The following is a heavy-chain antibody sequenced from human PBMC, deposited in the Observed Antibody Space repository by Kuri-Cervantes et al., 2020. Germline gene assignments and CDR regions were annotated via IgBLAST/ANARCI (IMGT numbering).Heavy chain of an antibody. Sequence: SETLSLTCTVSGGSISSSSDYWGWIRQPPGKGLEWIGSIYYSGSTYYNPSLKSRATISVDTSKNQFSLELSSVTAADTAVYYCASPLYFDWLLLAFDIWGQGTMVTVSS. CDR3: ASPLYFDWLLLAFDI. CDR1: GGSISSSSDY. CDR2: IYYSGST. J-gene: IGHJ3*02. V-gene: IGHV4-39*01. D-gene: IGHD3-9*01.